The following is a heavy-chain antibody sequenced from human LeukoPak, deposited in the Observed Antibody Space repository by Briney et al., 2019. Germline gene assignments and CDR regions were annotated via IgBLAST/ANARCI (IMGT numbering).Heavy chain of an antibody. CDR1: GFTFSSYG. D-gene: IGHD3-22*01. Sequence: GGSLRLSCAASGFTFSSYGMHWVRQAPGKGLEWVAFIRYDGSNKYYADSVKGRFTTSRDNSKNTLYLQMNSLRAEDTAVYYCAKDKLYYYDSSGYYPSDYWGQGTLVTVSS. J-gene: IGHJ4*02. CDR2: IRYDGSNK. CDR3: AKDKLYYYDSSGYYPSDY. V-gene: IGHV3-30*02.